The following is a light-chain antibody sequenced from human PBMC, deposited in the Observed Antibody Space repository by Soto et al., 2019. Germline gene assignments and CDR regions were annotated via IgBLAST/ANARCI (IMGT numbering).Light chain of an antibody. J-gene: IGKJ1*01. Sequence: DIQMTQSPSSLSASVGDRVTITCRASQSISTYLNWYQQKPGKAPKLLLYAASSLQSGVPSRFSGSGSGTDFTLSISSLQPEDFATYYCQQSYSTPPWTFGQETTVEMK. V-gene: IGKV1-39*01. CDR1: QSISTY. CDR2: AAS. CDR3: QQSYSTPPWT.